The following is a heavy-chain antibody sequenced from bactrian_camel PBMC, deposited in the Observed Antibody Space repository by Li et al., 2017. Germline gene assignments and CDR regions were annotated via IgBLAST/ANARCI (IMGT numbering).Heavy chain of an antibody. J-gene: IGHJ4*01. CDR3: AANVLWALMPYY. D-gene: IGHD1*01. Sequence: VQLVESGGGLVQPGGSLRLSCAASGFTLSSYRTYWVRQAPGKGLEWVSFMDQDGGIRRYADSVNGRFTISRDNAKNTLYLQMNSLKAEDTAVYYCAANVLWALMPYYWGQGTQVTVS. V-gene: IGHV3S1*01. CDR1: GFTLSSYR. CDR2: MDQDGGIR.